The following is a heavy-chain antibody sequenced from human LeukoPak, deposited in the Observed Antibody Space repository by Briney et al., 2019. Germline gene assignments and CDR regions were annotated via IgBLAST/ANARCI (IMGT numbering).Heavy chain of an antibody. CDR3: TRGGTTDQYFDY. Sequence: GGSLRLSCAASGFRFSGYGINWVRQASGQGLEWVGRMRSKTNDYTTTYAASVRGRFTVSRDDSKNTAYLQMNRLKIEDTAVYYCTRGGTTDQYFDYWGQGTLVTASS. CDR2: MRSKTNDYTT. D-gene: IGHD1-14*01. CDR1: GFRFSGYG. V-gene: IGHV3-73*01. J-gene: IGHJ4*02.